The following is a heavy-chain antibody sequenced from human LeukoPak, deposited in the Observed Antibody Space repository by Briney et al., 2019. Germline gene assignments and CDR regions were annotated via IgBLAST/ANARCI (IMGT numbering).Heavy chain of an antibody. V-gene: IGHV1-18*01. D-gene: IGHD3-22*01. CDR3: ARDYSYYDSSGYH. CDR1: GYTFTSYD. J-gene: IGHJ5*02. CDR2: MSPDSGNT. Sequence: ASVKVSCKASGYTFTSYDINWVRQATGQGLEWMGWMSPDSGNTNYAQKLQGRVTMTTDTSTSTAYMELRSLRSDDTAAYYCARDYSYYDSSGYHWGQGTLVTVSS.